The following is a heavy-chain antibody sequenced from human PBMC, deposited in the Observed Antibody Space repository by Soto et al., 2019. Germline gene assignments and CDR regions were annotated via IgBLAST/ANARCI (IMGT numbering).Heavy chain of an antibody. D-gene: IGHD2-21*01. CDR1: GGTIKTYT. V-gene: IGHV1-69*12. Sequence: VQFVQSGAELKKPGSSVRVSCRASGGTIKTYTLSWVRQAPGQGLEWMGAFIPSFPAPNFAQRFKGRLTLTADESTNTGFMELSGLRPADTALYFCATGEVVPSFPNWLDTWGQGTHVIVSS. CDR2: FIPSFPAP. J-gene: IGHJ5*02. CDR3: ATGEVVPSFPNWLDT.